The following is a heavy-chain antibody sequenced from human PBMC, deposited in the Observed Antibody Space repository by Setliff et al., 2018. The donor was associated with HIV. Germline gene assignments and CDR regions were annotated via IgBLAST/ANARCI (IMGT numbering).Heavy chain of an antibody. Sequence: GGSLRLSCAASGFIFEDYALHWVRQVPGKGLEWVALISWDGATTNYADSVKGRFTISRDSSKNSLYLQMNSLRTEDTALYYCAKEGGSERMPFFYYYMDVWGKGTTVTVSS. CDR2: ISWDGATT. CDR1: GFIFEDYA. D-gene: IGHD3-10*01. V-gene: IGHV3-43*01. CDR3: AKEGGSERMPFFYYYMDV. J-gene: IGHJ6*03.